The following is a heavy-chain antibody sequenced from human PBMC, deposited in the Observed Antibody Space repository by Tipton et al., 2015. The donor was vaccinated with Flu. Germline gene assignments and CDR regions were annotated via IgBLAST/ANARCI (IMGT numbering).Heavy chain of an antibody. CDR2: IDGVGATI. V-gene: IGHV3-48*03. Sequence: QLVQSGGGLVQPGRSLRLSCSASGFTFSTYEMSWVRQAPGKGLEWVSYIDGVGATIYYADSVKGRFTISRDNAKNSLYLQMNNLRGEDTAVYYCAKDNDPSNVPHYWGQGTLVTVSS. CDR3: AKDNDPSNVPHY. J-gene: IGHJ4*02. CDR1: GFTFSTYE. D-gene: IGHD1-1*01.